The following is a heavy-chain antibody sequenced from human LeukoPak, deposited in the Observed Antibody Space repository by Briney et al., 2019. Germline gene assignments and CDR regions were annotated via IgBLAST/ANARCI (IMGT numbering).Heavy chain of an antibody. CDR2: INPNSGGT. D-gene: IGHD6-19*01. CDR3: ARALYSSGWYAFDY. V-gene: IGHV1-2*02. J-gene: IGHJ4*02. Sequence: ASVKVSFKASGYTFTGYYMHWVRQAPGQGLEWMGWINPNSGGTNYAQKFQGRVTMTRDTSISTAYMELSRLRSDDTAVYYCARALYSSGWYAFDYWGQGTLVTVSS. CDR1: GYTFTGYY.